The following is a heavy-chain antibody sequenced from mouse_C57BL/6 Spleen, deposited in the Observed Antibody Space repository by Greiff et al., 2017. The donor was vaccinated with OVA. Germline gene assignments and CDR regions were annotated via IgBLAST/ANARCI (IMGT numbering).Heavy chain of an antibody. Sequence: DVMLVESGGGLVKPGGSLKLSCAASGFTFSDYGMHWVRQAPEKGLEWVAYISSGSSTIYYADTVKGRFTISRDNAKNTLFLQMTSLRSEDTAMYYCARDSGYYFDYWGQGTTLTVSS. D-gene: IGHD3-2*02. J-gene: IGHJ2*01. CDR1: GFTFSDYG. V-gene: IGHV5-17*01. CDR2: ISSGSSTI. CDR3: ARDSGYYFDY.